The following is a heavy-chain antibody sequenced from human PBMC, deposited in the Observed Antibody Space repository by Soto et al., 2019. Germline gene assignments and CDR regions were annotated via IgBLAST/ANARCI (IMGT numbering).Heavy chain of an antibody. D-gene: IGHD2-2*01. CDR3: ARDTSNSFDY. Sequence: HVQLVQSGGELKKPGASVKVSCNTSGYTFNTYFITWVRQAPGQGLEWMGWISPHNGNTNYAEKFQGRVTMTTDTITKTAYMQLRNLRFDDTAVYNCARDTSNSFDYWGQGTLVTVSS. CDR2: ISPHNGNT. J-gene: IGHJ4*02. CDR1: GYTFNTYF. V-gene: IGHV1-18*01.